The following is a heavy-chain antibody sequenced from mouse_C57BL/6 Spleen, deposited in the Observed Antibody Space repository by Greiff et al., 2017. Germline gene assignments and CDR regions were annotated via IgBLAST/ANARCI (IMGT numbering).Heavy chain of an antibody. CDR2: IWRGGST. CDR1: GFSLTSYG. D-gene: IGHD1-1*01. V-gene: IGHV2-5*01. Sequence: QVQLKESGPGLVQPSQSLSITCTVSGFSLTSYGVHWVRQSPGKGLEWLGVIWRGGSTDYNAAFMSRLSIIKDNSKSQVFFKMNSLQADDTAIYYCAANNYGSSYDDWYFDVWGTGTPVTVSS. J-gene: IGHJ1*03. CDR3: AANNYGSSYDDWYFDV.